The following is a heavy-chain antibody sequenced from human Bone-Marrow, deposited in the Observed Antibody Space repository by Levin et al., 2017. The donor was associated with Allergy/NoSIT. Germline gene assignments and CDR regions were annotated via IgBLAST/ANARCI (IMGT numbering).Heavy chain of an antibody. CDR3: ARFWSSLDY. Sequence: PSETLSLTCTFSGGSISDHKWSWIRQPPGKGLEWIGYIYYSGSTNYNPSLQSRITISIDTSKDQFSLKLSSVTAADTAVYYCARFWSSLDYWGQGTLFTVSS. V-gene: IGHV4-59*11. J-gene: IGHJ4*02. CDR2: IYYSGST. CDR1: GGSISDHK. D-gene: IGHD3-3*01.